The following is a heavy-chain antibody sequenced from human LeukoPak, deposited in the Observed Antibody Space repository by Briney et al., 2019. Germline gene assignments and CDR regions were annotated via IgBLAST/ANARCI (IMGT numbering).Heavy chain of an antibody. CDR1: GGSISSYY. Sequence: SETLSLTCTVSGGSISSYYWSWIRQPAGKGLEWIGRIYTSGSTNYNPSLKSRVTMSVDTPKNQFSLKLSSVTAADTAVYYCARDTGSGWEGGFDYWGQGTLVTVSS. J-gene: IGHJ4*02. D-gene: IGHD6-19*01. CDR2: IYTSGST. CDR3: ARDTGSGWEGGFDY. V-gene: IGHV4-4*07.